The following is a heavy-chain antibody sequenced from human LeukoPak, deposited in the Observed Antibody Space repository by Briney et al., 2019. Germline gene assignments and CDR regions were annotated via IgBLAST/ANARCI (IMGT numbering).Heavy chain of an antibody. CDR1: GYTLTELS. D-gene: IGHD6-13*01. Sequence: EASVKVSCKVSGYTLTELSMHWVRQAPGKGLEWMGGFDPEDGETIYAQKFQGRVTMTEDTSTDTAYMELSSLRSEDTAVYYCARALPGIAAAGKVHPGGAFDYWGQGTLVTVSS. CDR2: FDPEDGET. CDR3: ARALPGIAAAGKVHPGGAFDY. J-gene: IGHJ4*02. V-gene: IGHV1-24*01.